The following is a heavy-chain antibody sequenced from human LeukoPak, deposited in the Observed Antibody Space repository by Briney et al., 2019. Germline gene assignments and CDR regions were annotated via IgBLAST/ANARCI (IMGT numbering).Heavy chain of an antibody. CDR1: DFAFSTYE. J-gene: IGHJ3*01. D-gene: IGHD3-10*01. CDR2: MNIAGSTK. Sequence: GRSLRLSCVASDFAFSTYEMNWVRQAPGKGLECISYMNIAGSTKYYADSVKGRFTVSRDNAKNSLYLHIDSLRVEDTAIYYCARVSPYGINALDVWGQGTLVSVSS. CDR3: ARVSPYGINALDV. V-gene: IGHV3-48*03.